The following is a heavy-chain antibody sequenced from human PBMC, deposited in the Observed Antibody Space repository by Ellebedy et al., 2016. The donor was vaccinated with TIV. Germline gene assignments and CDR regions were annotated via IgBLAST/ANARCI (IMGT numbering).Heavy chain of an antibody. J-gene: IGHJ5*02. CDR3: ARDWTYSSGSHNSGPFDP. D-gene: IGHD3-10*01. CDR1: SYYA. CDR2: ISASGAYT. V-gene: IGHV3-23*01. Sequence: GGSLRLXXTAFSYYAMSWVRQAPGKGLEWVSVISASGAYTNYADSVKGRFTISRDNSRNTLFLQMNSLRADDTAEYYCARDWTYSSGSHNSGPFDPWGQGTLVTVSS.